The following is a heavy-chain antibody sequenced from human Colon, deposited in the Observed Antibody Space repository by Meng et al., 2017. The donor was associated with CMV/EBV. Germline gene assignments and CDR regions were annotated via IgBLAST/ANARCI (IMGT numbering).Heavy chain of an antibody. CDR2: INPKTGGR. Sequence: ASVKVSCKASGYTFTDYYIHWVRQAPGQGLEWLGWINPKTGGRNVGEKFQGRVTVTRDTSINTAYMEMSSLRFDDTAIYHCARGRIGVTGPSPGPDFWGQGALVTVSS. V-gene: IGHV1-2*02. CDR1: GYTFTDYY. D-gene: IGHD6-19*01. J-gene: IGHJ4*02. CDR3: ARGRIGVTGPSPGPDF.